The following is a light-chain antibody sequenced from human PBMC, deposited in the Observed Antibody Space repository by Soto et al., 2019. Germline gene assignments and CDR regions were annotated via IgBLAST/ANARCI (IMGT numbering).Light chain of an antibody. CDR2: DAS. Sequence: EIVLTQSPATLSLSPGERATXSCRASQSVSSYLAWYQQKPGQAPRLLIYDASNRATGIPARFSGSGSGTDFTLTISSLEPEDFAVYYCQQRSNWPTFGQGTKVEIK. J-gene: IGKJ1*01. CDR3: QQRSNWPT. V-gene: IGKV3-11*01. CDR1: QSVSSY.